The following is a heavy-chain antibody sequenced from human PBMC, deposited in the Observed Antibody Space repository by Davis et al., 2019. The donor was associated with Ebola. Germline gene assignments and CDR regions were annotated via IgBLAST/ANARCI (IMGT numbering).Heavy chain of an antibody. Sequence: SVKVSCKASGYTFTSYDINWVRQAPGQGLEWMGGIIPIFGTANYAQKFQGRVTITADKSTSTAYMELSSLRSEDTAVYYCARAPVAARGSNWFDPWGQGTLVTVSS. J-gene: IGHJ5*02. D-gene: IGHD2-15*01. V-gene: IGHV1-69*06. CDR1: GYTFTSYD. CDR2: IIPIFGTA. CDR3: ARAPVAARGSNWFDP.